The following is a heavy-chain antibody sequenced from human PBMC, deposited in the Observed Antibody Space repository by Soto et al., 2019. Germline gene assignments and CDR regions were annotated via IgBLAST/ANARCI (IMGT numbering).Heavy chain of an antibody. Sequence: GGSLRLSCAASGFTFSSYWMHWVRQAPGKGLVWVSRINSDGRSTSYADSVKGRFTISRDNAKNTLYLQMNSLRAEDTAVYYCARDDYDFWSGYQYYFDYWGQGTLVTVSS. CDR2: INSDGRST. V-gene: IGHV3-74*01. CDR1: GFTFSSYW. J-gene: IGHJ4*02. CDR3: ARDDYDFWSGYQYYFDY. D-gene: IGHD3-3*01.